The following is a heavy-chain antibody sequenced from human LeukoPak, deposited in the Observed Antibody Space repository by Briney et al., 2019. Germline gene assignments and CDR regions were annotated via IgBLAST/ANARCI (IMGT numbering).Heavy chain of an antibody. CDR2: IYHSGST. CDR1: GGSISSGGYS. Sequence: SSETLSLTCAVSGGSISSGGYSWSWIRQPPGKGLESIGYIYHSGSTYYNPSLKSRVTISVDRSKNQFSLKLSSVTAADTAVYYCARAHYALDYWGQGTLVTVSS. V-gene: IGHV4-30-2*01. CDR3: ARAHYALDY. D-gene: IGHD2-2*01. J-gene: IGHJ4*02.